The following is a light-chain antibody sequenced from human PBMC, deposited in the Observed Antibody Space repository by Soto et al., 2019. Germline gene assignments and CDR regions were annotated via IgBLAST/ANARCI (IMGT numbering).Light chain of an antibody. CDR1: SSDAGGYNY. V-gene: IGLV2-14*03. CDR3: SSYTTSNTRQIV. Sequence: QSALTQPASVSGSPGQSITISCTGTSSDAGGYNYVSWYQHHPGKAPKLMIYDVSNRPSGVSNRFSGSKSGNTASLTISGLQPEVEADYYCSSYTTSNTRQIVFGTGTKVTVL. CDR2: DVS. J-gene: IGLJ1*01.